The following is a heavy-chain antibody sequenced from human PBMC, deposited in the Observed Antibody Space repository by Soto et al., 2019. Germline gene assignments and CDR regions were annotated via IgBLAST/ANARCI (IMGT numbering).Heavy chain of an antibody. CDR3: AKLITAVGTAY. CDR1: GFTFSSYG. V-gene: IGHV3-23*01. Sequence: EVQLLESGGGLVQPGGSLRLSCAASGFTFSSYGMSWVRQAPGKGLEWVSSIGSSGSTTYYADSVKGRFTISRDNSKNTVYLQMNSPRAEDTALYYCAKLITAVGTAYWGQGTLVTVSS. D-gene: IGHD6-13*01. CDR2: IGSSGSTT. J-gene: IGHJ4*02.